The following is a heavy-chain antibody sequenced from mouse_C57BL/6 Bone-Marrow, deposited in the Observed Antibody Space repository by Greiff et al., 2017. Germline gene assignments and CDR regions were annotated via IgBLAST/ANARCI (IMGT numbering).Heavy chain of an antibody. J-gene: IGHJ2*01. CDR3: TREGGGYYVRYFDY. CDR1: GFTFSSYA. V-gene: IGHV5-9-1*02. CDR2: ISSGGDYI. Sequence: EVMLVESGEGLVKPGGSLKLSCAASGFTFSSYAMSWVRQTPEKRLEWVAYISSGGDYIYYADTVKGRYTISRDTAKDTLYLQMSSLKSEDTAMYYCTREGGGYYVRYFDYWGQGTTLTVSS. D-gene: IGHD2-3*01.